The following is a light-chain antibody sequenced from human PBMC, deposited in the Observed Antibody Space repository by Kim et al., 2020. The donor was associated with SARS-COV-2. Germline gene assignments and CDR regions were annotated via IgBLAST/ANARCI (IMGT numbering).Light chain of an antibody. J-gene: IGKJ3*01. CDR1: QSILYSSNNKNY. CDR3: QQYYGTPLT. CDR2: WAS. Sequence: DIVMTQSPDSLAVSLGERATINCKSSQSILYSSNNKNYLAWYQQKPGQPPKLLIYWASTRESGVPDRFSGGGSGTEFTLTISSLQAEDVAVYYCQQYYGTPLTFGPGTKVDI. V-gene: IGKV4-1*01.